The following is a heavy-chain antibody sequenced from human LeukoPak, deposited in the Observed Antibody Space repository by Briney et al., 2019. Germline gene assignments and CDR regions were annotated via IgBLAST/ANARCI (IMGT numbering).Heavy chain of an antibody. CDR3: ADLRPPRY. CDR2: ISYDGSNK. D-gene: IGHD6-25*01. CDR1: GFTFSSYA. J-gene: IGHJ4*02. V-gene: IGHV3-30*04. Sequence: GGSLRLSCAASGFTFSSYAMHWVRQAPGKGLEWVAVISYDGSNKYYADSVKGRFTISRDNSKNTVYLQMDSLRAEDTAVYYCADLRPPRYWGQGTLVTVSS.